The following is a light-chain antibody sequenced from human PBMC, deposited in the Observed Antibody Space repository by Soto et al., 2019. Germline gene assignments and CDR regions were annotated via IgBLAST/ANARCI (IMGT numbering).Light chain of an antibody. CDR3: QQSYSTPPT. CDR2: WAS. Sequence: DTVMTQSPASLAVSLGERATINCKSSQSVLYSSDNKNYLAWYQQKPGQPPKLLIAWASTRESRVPSRFSGSGSGTDFTLTISSLQPEDFATYYCQQSYSTPPTFGQGTKVDI. V-gene: IGKV4-1*01. CDR1: QSVLYSSDNKNY. J-gene: IGKJ1*01.